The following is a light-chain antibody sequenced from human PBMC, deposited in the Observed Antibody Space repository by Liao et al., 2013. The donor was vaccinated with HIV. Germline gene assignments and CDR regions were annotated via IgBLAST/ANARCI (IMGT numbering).Light chain of an antibody. CDR2: SDS. CDR1: SLGRRS. Sequence: SYVLTQSPSVSVDPGRTATITCGGNSLGRRSVHWYQQRPGQAPVLVIYSDSDRPSGIPDRFSGSNSGTAATLTITRVEAGDEADYYCQVWDTSGNHHVVFGGGTKLTVL. CDR3: QVWDTSGNHHVV. J-gene: IGLJ2*01. V-gene: IGLV3-21*04.